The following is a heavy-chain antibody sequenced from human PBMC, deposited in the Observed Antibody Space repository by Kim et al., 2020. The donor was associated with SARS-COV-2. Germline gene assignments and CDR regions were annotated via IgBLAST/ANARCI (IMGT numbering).Heavy chain of an antibody. Sequence: GGSLRLSCAASGFSFGDYYMSWIRQTPGKGLEWLSYISNRTDYTKKADSVTGRFTISSDNDKYKLNLQMKSLRAEDEAAYYCARIRDGRTASSFCDNWG. CDR1: GFSFGDYY. D-gene: IGHD2-8*02. CDR2: ISNRTDYT. CDR3: ARIRDGRTASSFCDN. J-gene: IGHJ4*01. V-gene: IGHV3-11*03.